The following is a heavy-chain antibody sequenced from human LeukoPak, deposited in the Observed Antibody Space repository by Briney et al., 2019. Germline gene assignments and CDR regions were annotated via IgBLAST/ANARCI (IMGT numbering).Heavy chain of an antibody. V-gene: IGHV3-74*01. D-gene: IGHD5-18*01. Sequence: GXSLRLSCAVSGFTFSGYWMHWVRQAPGKGLVWVSRIDSDGRSTNYADSVKGRFTISRDNAKNMLYLQMSSLRAEDTAVYYCARVGYSYPKFDCWGQGTLVTVSS. CDR3: ARVGYSYPKFDC. CDR1: GFTFSGYW. J-gene: IGHJ4*02. CDR2: IDSDGRST.